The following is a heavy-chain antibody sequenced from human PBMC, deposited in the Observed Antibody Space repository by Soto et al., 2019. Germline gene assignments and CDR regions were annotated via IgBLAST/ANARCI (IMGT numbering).Heavy chain of an antibody. CDR2: INPSGGST. D-gene: IGHD2-2*01. V-gene: IGHV1-46*03. CDR1: GYTFTSYY. Sequence: ASVKVSCKASGYTFTSYYMHWVRQAPGQGLEWMGIINPSGGSTSYAQKFQGRVTMTRDTSTSTVYMELSSLRSEDTAVYYCARGIVVVPAAMGGYYYYMDVWGKGTTVTVSS. J-gene: IGHJ6*03. CDR3: ARGIVVVPAAMGGYYYYMDV.